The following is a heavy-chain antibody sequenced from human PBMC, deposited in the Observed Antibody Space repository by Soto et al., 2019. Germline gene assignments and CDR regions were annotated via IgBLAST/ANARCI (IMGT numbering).Heavy chain of an antibody. J-gene: IGHJ6*02. CDR3: ARVNPNFWSGIVEYYYYGMDV. V-gene: IGHV3-48*02. CDR1: GFTFSSYS. Sequence: EVQLVESGGGLVQPGGSLRLSCAASGFTFSSYSMNWVRQAPGKGLEWVSYISSSSSTIYYADSVKGRFTISRDNAKNSLYLQMNSLRDEDTAVYYCARVNPNFWSGIVEYYYYGMDVWGQGTTVTVSS. D-gene: IGHD3-3*01. CDR2: ISSSSSTI.